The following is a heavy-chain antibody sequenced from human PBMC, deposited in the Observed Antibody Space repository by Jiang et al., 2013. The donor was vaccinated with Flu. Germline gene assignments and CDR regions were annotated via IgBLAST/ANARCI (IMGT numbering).Heavy chain of an antibody. V-gene: IGHV4-59*01. CDR2: IYYSGST. Sequence: GLVKPSETLSLTCTVSGGSISSYYWSWIRQPPGKGLEWIGYIYYSGSTNYNPSLKSRVTISVDTSKNQFSLKLSSVTAADTAVYYCARDRGRWPYYYGMDVWGQGTTVTVSS. J-gene: IGHJ6*02. D-gene: IGHD5-24*01. CDR1: GGSISSYY. CDR3: ARDRGRWPYYYGMDV.